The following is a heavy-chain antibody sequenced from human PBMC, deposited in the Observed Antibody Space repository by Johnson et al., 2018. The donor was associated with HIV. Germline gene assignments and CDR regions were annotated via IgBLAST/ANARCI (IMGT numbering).Heavy chain of an antibody. D-gene: IGHD2-15*01. Sequence: VQLVESGGGLVQPGRSLRLSCAASGFTFDDYAMHWVRQAPGKGLEWVSGISWNSGSIGYADSVKGRFTISRDESKNTVYLEMTSLRTEDTAVYYCARAAGVNVVVEDFDLWGQGTMVTVSS. CDR2: ISWNSGSI. CDR1: GFTFDDYA. J-gene: IGHJ3*01. CDR3: ARAAGVNVVVEDFDL. V-gene: IGHV3-9*01.